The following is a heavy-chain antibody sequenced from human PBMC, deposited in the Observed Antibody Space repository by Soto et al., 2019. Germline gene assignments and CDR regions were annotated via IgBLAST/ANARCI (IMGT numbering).Heavy chain of an antibody. V-gene: IGHV3-30*18. CDR2: ISYDGSNK. J-gene: IGHJ1*01. CDR1: GFTFSSYG. Sequence: QVQLVESGGGVVQPGRSLRLSCAASGFTFSSYGMHWVRQAPGKGLEWVAVISYDGSNKYYADSVKGRFTISRDNSKNTLYLQMNSLRAEDTAVYYCAKDPHYDYVWGSYHEGYFQHWGQGTLVTVSS. D-gene: IGHD3-16*02. CDR3: AKDPHYDYVWGSYHEGYFQH.